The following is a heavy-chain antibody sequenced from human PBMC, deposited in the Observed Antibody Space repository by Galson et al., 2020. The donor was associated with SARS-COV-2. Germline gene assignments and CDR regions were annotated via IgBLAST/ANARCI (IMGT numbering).Heavy chain of an antibody. Sequence: SETLSLTCAVSGGSISSSNWWSWVRQPPGKGLEWIGEIYHSGSTNYNPSLKSRVTISVDKSKNQFSLKLSSVTAADTAVYYCARYCSGGSCYLRGDAFDIWGQGTMVTVSS. CDR2: IYHSGST. J-gene: IGHJ3*02. CDR3: ARYCSGGSCYLRGDAFDI. CDR1: GGSISSSNW. D-gene: IGHD2-15*01. V-gene: IGHV4-4*02.